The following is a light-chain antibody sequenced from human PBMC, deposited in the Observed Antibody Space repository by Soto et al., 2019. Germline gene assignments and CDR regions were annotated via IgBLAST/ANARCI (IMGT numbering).Light chain of an antibody. V-gene: IGKV3-15*01. CDR3: QQYNNWPYT. J-gene: IGKJ2*01. Sequence: EIVMTQSPATLAVSPGERAALSCRASQSVSSNFAWYQQKPGQAPRLLIYGASSRATGTPARFNGSVCGTEFTLTISSLQSEDFAVYYCQQYNNWPYTFGLGTKLEMK. CDR1: QSVSSN. CDR2: GAS.